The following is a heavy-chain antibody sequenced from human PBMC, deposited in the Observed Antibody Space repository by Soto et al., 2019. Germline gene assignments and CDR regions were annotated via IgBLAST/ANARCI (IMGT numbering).Heavy chain of an antibody. CDR1: GGTFSSYA. D-gene: IGHD3-3*01. Sequence: GASVKVSCKASGGTFSSYAISWVRQAPGQGLEWMGGIIPIFGTANYAQKFQGRVTITADESTSTAYMELSSLRSEDTAVYYCARVDRILRFLEWLNWFDPWGQETLVTVSS. V-gene: IGHV1-69*13. J-gene: IGHJ5*02. CDR3: ARVDRILRFLEWLNWFDP. CDR2: IIPIFGTA.